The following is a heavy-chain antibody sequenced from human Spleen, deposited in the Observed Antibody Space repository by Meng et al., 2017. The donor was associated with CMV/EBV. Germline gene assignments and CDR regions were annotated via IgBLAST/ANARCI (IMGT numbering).Heavy chain of an antibody. CDR1: GGTFSSYT. D-gene: IGHD3-22*01. CDR3: ARTYDSSGYYGWAFDY. J-gene: IGHJ4*02. Sequence: GGTFSSYTISWVRQAPGQGLEWMGRIIPILGIANYAQKFQGRVTITADKSTSTAYMELSSLRSEDTAVYYCARTYDSSGYYGWAFDYWGQGTLVTVSS. V-gene: IGHV1-69*02. CDR2: IIPILGIA.